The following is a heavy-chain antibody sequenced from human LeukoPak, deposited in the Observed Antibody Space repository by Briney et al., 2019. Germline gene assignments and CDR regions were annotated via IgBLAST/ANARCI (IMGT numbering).Heavy chain of an antibody. CDR1: GGSISSYY. Sequence: SETLSLTCTVSGGSISSYYWSWIRQPPGKGLEWIGCIYYSGSTNYNPSLKSRVTISVDTSKNQFSLKLSSVTAADTAVYYCARTQSYGGGPGGFFDYWGQGTLVTVSS. D-gene: IGHD2-21*01. CDR2: IYYSGST. V-gene: IGHV4-59*01. J-gene: IGHJ4*02. CDR3: ARTQSYGGGPGGFFDY.